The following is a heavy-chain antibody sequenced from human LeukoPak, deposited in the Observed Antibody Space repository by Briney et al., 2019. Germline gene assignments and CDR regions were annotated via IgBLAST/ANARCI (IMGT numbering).Heavy chain of an antibody. D-gene: IGHD4/OR15-4a*01. V-gene: IGHV3-23*01. CDR1: GFTFSSYA. Sequence: GGSLRLSCAVSGFTFSSYAMSWVRQAPGKGLEWVSAFSGSGGSTYYADSVKGRFTISRDNSKNTLYLQMNSLRAEDTAVYYCARSGLSRFDYWGQGTLVTVSS. CDR3: ARSGLSRFDY. J-gene: IGHJ4*02. CDR2: FSGSGGST.